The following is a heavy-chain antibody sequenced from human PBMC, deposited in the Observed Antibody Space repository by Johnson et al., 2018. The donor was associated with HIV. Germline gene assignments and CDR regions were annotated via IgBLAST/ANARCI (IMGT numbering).Heavy chain of an antibody. J-gene: IGHJ3*02. V-gene: IGHV3-30-3*01. CDR1: GFTFSSYA. Sequence: QVQLVESGGGVVQPGMSLRLSCAASGFTFSSYAMHWVRQAPGKGLEWVAVISYDGSNKYYADSVKGRFTISRDNSKTTLYLQMNSLRAEDTAVYYCARDRVWFGDLYAFDIWGQGTMVTVSS. CDR3: ARDRVWFGDLYAFDI. CDR2: ISYDGSNK. D-gene: IGHD3-10*01.